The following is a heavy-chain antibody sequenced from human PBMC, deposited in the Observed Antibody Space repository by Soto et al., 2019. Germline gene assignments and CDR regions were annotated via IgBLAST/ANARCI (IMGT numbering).Heavy chain of an antibody. CDR2: INPSGGST. D-gene: IGHD2-15*01. Sequence: QVQLVQSGAEVKKPGASVKVSCKASRYTFTSYYLHWVRQAPGQGLEWMGKINPSGGSTSYAQKFQDRVTMTRDTSTSTVYMELSSLRSEDTAVYYCARDWGMGCSGGSCYANWFDPWGQGTLVTVSS. V-gene: IGHV1-46*01. CDR3: ARDWGMGCSGGSCYANWFDP. CDR1: RYTFTSYY. J-gene: IGHJ5*02.